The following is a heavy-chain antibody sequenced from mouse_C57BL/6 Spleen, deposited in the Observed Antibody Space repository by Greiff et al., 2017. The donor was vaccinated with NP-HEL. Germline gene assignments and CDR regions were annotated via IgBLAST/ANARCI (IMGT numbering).Heavy chain of an antibody. D-gene: IGHD1-1*01. CDR1: GFTFSDYG. Sequence: DVQLVESGGGLVKPGGSLKLSCAASGFTFSDYGMHWVRQAPEKGLEWVAYISSGSSTNYYADTVKGRFTISRDNAKNTLFLQMTSLRSEDTAMYYCARTDYYGSSPYFDVWGTGTTVTVSA. CDR3: ARTDYYGSSPYFDV. CDR2: ISSGSSTN. J-gene: IGHJ1*03. V-gene: IGHV5-17*01.